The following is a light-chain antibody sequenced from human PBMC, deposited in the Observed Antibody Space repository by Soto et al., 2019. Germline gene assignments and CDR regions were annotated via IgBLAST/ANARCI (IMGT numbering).Light chain of an antibody. Sequence: DIQMTQAPSTLSASVGDRVTITCRASQSIRSWLAWYQQKPGKAPKLLIYDASNLESWVPSRFSGSGSGTEFPLTISSLQPDDFATYYCQQYNNYPYTFGQGTKLEVK. J-gene: IGKJ2*01. CDR2: DAS. V-gene: IGKV1-5*01. CDR1: QSIRSW. CDR3: QQYNNYPYT.